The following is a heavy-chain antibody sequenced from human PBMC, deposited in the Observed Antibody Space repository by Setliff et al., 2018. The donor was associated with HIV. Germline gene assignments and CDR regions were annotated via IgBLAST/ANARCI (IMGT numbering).Heavy chain of an antibody. CDR1: GFTFSNAW. V-gene: IGHV3-74*03. CDR2: SNSDGSST. CDR3: VGPDYEDPQGGQ. Sequence: PGGSLRLSCAASGFTFSNAWMSWVRQSPGRGLVWVSHSNSDGSSTTYADSAKGRFTISRDNARNSVYLQMNSLRVADTAVYYCVGPDYEDPQGGQWGQGTLVTVSS. D-gene: IGHD4-17*01. J-gene: IGHJ1*01.